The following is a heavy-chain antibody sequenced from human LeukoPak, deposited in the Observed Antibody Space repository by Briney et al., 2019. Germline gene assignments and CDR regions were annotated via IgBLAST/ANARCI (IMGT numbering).Heavy chain of an antibody. CDR1: GGSFSGYY. Sequence: PSETLSLTCAVYGGSFSGYYWSWIRQPPGKGLEWIGEINHSGSTNYNPSLKSRVTISVDTSKNQFSLKLSSVTAADTAAYYCARGGSSGWFNFDYWGQGTLVTVSS. D-gene: IGHD6-19*01. J-gene: IGHJ4*02. CDR2: INHSGST. CDR3: ARGGSSGWFNFDY. V-gene: IGHV4-34*01.